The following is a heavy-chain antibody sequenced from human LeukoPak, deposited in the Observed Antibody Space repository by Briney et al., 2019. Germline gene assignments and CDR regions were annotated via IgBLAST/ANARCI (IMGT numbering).Heavy chain of an antibody. J-gene: IGHJ6*02. D-gene: IGHD3-22*01. CDR3: ARVGDDSSGYYYRTTHYYYGMDV. Sequence: PSETLSLTCAVYGGSFSDYYWSWIRQPPGKGVEWIGEINHSGSTNYNPSLKSRVTISVDTSKNQFSLKLSSVTAADTAVYYCARVGDDSSGYYYRTTHYYYGMDVWGQGTTVTVSS. CDR2: INHSGST. V-gene: IGHV4-34*01. CDR1: GGSFSDYY.